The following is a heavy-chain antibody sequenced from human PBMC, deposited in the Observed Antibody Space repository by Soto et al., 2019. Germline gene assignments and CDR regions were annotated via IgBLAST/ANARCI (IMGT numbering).Heavy chain of an antibody. V-gene: IGHV1-46*01. CDR1: GYTFTSYY. J-gene: IGHJ4*02. CDR3: ARGLGLGDY. Sequence: QVQLVQSGAEVKKPGASVKLSCKASGYTFTSYYIHWVRQAPGQGLEWIGIINPNGGSTNYAHNFKGRLTVTRDTSTATVYMELGALTSEDTAGYYCARGLGLGDYWGQGTLVTVSS. CDR2: INPNGGST. D-gene: IGHD3-9*01.